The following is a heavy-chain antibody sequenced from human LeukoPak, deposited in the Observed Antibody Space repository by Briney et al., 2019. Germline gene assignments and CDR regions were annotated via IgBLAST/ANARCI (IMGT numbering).Heavy chain of an antibody. CDR2: VYHSGST. D-gene: IGHD1-26*01. J-gene: IGHJ3*02. CDR3: ARHGSGGSYSAFGI. Sequence: SETLSLTCAVSGYSISSGYYWGWIRQPPGKGLEWIGSVYHSGSTYYNPSLKSRVTISVDTSKNQFSLKLSSVTAADTAVYYCARHGSGGSYSAFGIWGQGTMVTVSS. V-gene: IGHV4-38-2*01. CDR1: GYSISSGYY.